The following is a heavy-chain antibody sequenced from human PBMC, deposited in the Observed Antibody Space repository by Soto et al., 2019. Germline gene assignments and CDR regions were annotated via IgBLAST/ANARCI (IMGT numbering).Heavy chain of an antibody. CDR2: ISYDGSNK. CDR3: AKHPFPDLKGVGDTTERVMY. D-gene: IGHD1-26*01. J-gene: IGHJ4*02. Sequence: PWGALRLSCAPSVFTFSSYGMHWVGQAPGKGPDLVAVISYDGSNKYYADSVKGRFTISRDNSKNTLYLQMNSLRAEDTAVYYCAKHPFPDLKGVGDTTERVMYWGQGTMVTVSS. CDR1: VFTFSSYG. V-gene: IGHV3-30*18.